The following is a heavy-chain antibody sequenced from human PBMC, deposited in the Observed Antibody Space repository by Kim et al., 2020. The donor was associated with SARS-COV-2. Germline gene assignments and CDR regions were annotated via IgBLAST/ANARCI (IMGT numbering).Heavy chain of an antibody. J-gene: IGHJ6*02. V-gene: IGHV4-59*13. D-gene: IGHD4-17*01. CDR3: ARQGYSDWTSYYYGMDV. CDR2: ICYTGKT. Sequence: SETLSLTCTVSGGSINNFCWNWILQAPGKGLEWVGYICYTGKTNYNSSLKSRFILSLDTTKKQLSLKMRTLTAADTAVYYCARQGYSDWTSYYYGMDVWGQGTKVTVSS. CDR1: GGSINNFC.